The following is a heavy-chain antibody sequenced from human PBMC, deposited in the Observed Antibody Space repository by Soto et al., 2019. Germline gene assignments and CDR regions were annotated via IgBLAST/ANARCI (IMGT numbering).Heavy chain of an antibody. CDR1: GYTFTTSW. CDR3: ATLPPRIVVVTTEMPT. Sequence: PGESLKISFKASGYTFTTSWIAWVRQMPGKGLEWMGIIYPGDSDTRYSPSFQGQVTISADKSTSTAYLQWSSLKASDTAMYYCATLPPRIVVVTTEMPTWGQGTLVTVSS. CDR2: IYPGDSDT. J-gene: IGHJ5*02. V-gene: IGHV5-51*01. D-gene: IGHD2-21*02.